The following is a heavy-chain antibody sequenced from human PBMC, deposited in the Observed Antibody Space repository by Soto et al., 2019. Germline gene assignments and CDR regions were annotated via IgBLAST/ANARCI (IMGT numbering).Heavy chain of an antibody. CDR1: GGSISNYY. CDR3: ARVSNDYGGNGAFDY. J-gene: IGHJ4*01. Sequence: SETLSVTCTVSGGSISNYYWIWIRQPPGKGLDWIGYVHYTGRASYNPSLKSRVSISVDTSKNQFSLNMSSMTAADTAVYYCARVSNDYGGNGAFDYWGQGTLVTVSS. CDR2: VHYTGRA. V-gene: IGHV4-59*01. D-gene: IGHD4-17*01.